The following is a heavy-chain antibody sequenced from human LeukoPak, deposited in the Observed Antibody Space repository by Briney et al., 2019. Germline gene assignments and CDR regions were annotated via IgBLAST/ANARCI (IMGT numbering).Heavy chain of an antibody. J-gene: IGHJ4*02. CDR3: ARGRLGGSGWSHFDY. CDR1: GGSFSGYY. D-gene: IGHD6-19*01. CDR2: IYYSGST. Sequence: PSEALSLTCAVYGGSFSGYYWSWIRQPPGKGLEWIGYIYYSGSTNYNPSLKSRVTISVDTSKNQFSLKLSSVTAADTAVYYCARGRLGGSGWSHFDYWGQGTLVTVSS. V-gene: IGHV4-59*01.